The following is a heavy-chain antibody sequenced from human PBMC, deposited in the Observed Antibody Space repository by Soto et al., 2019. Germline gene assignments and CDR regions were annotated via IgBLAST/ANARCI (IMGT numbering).Heavy chain of an antibody. CDR1: GYIFSNHW. Sequence: GESLKISCNGSGYIFSNHWIGWVRQMPGKGLEWMGIIYPGDSDTKYSPSFEGQATMSADKSTSTAYLQWRSLKASDTAMYFCARHFSSNWFYFDYWGRGTLVTVSS. J-gene: IGHJ4*02. D-gene: IGHD6-13*01. CDR3: ARHFSSNWFYFDY. CDR2: IYPGDSDT. V-gene: IGHV5-51*01.